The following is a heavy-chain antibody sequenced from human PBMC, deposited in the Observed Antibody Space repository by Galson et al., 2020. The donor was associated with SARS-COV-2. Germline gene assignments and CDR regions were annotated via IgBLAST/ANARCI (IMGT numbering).Heavy chain of an antibody. CDR1: GGSISSYY. J-gene: IGHJ1*01. CDR3: ARLEYSRSGWGYFQH. Sequence: SETLSLTCTVSGGSISSYYWSWIRQPPGKGLEWIGYIYYSGSTNYNPSLKSRVTISVDTSKNQFPLKLSSVTAADTAVYYCARLEYSRSGWGYFQHWGQGTLVTVSS. CDR2: IYYSGST. V-gene: IGHV4-59*01. D-gene: IGHD6-6*01.